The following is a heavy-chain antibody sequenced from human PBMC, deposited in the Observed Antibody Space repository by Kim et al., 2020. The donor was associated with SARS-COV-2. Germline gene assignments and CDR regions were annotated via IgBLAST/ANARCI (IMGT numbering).Heavy chain of an antibody. D-gene: IGHD3-22*01. CDR3: ARALRDYYDSSGYGISEPDY. Sequence: ASVKVSCKASGYTFTSYYMHWVRQAPGQGLEWMGIINPSGGSTSYAQKFQGRVTMTRDTSTSTVYMELSSLRSEDTAVYYCARALRDYYDSSGYGISEPDYWGQGTLVTVSS. CDR1: GYTFTSYY. J-gene: IGHJ4*02. CDR2: INPSGGST. V-gene: IGHV1-46*01.